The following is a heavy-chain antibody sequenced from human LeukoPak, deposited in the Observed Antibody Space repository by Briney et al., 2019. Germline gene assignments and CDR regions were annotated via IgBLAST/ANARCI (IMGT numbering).Heavy chain of an antibody. CDR3: ARHSVDPSSFDY. CDR1: GGSISSGDYY. D-gene: IGHD2-21*01. J-gene: IGHJ4*02. V-gene: IGHV4-30-4*08. Sequence: PSETLSLTCTVSGGSISSGDYYWSWIRQPPGKGLEWIGYIYYSGTTNYNPSLKSRVTISADTSKNQFSLKLSFVTAADTAVYYCARHSVDPSSFDYWGQGTLVTVSS. CDR2: IYYSGTT.